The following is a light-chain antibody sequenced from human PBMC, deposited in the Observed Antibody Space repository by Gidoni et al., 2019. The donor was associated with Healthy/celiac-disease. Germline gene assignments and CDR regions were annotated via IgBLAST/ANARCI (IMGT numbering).Light chain of an antibody. CDR1: QTVDTW. V-gene: IGKV1-5*03. Sequence: DIQMTQSPSTLSASVGDRVTLPCRASQTVDTWLAWYQLKPGKAPKLLIYKASSLESGVPTRFSGSGSGTEFTLTISSLQPDDFATYYCQHYNGVPWTFGQGTKVELK. J-gene: IGKJ1*01. CDR3: QHYNGVPWT. CDR2: KAS.